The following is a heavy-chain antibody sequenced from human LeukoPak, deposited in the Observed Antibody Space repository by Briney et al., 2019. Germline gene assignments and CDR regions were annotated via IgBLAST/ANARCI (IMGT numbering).Heavy chain of an antibody. CDR1: GGSISSSSYY. Sequence: SETLSLTCTVSGGSISSSSYYWGWIRQPPGKGLEWIGSIYFSGSTYYNPSLKSRVTISVDTSKNQFSLKLSSVTAADTAVYYCARLRGYSYGYDPYYFDYWGQGTLVTVSS. CDR3: ARLRGYSYGYDPYYFDY. J-gene: IGHJ4*02. CDR2: IYFSGST. D-gene: IGHD5-18*01. V-gene: IGHV4-39*07.